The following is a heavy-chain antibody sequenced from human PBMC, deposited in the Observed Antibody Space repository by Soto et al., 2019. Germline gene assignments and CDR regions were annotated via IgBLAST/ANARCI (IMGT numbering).Heavy chain of an antibody. V-gene: IGHV3-30-3*01. CDR1: GFTFSSYA. D-gene: IGHD3-22*01. CDR2: ISYDGSNK. Sequence: GGSLRLSCAASGFTFSSYAMHWVRQAPGKGLEWVAVISYDGSNKYYADSVKGRFTISRDNSKNTLYLQMNSLRAEDTAVYYCARWGHYYDSSGYDYWGQGTLVTVSS. J-gene: IGHJ4*02. CDR3: ARWGHYYDSSGYDY.